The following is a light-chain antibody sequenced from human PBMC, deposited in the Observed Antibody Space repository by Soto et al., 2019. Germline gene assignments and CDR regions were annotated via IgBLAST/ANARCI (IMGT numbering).Light chain of an antibody. Sequence: DIQMTQSPSSLSASVGDRVTITCRASRGIGNYLAWYQQKPGKVPSLLIYAASTLQSGVSSRFSGSRSGTDFTLTISRLEPEDFAVYYCQQYGSSPITFGQGTRLEIK. CDR1: RGIGNY. J-gene: IGKJ5*01. CDR2: AAS. V-gene: IGKV1-27*01. CDR3: QQYGSSPIT.